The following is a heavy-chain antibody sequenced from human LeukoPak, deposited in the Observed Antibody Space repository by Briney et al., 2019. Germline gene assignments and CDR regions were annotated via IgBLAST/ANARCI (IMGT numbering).Heavy chain of an antibody. J-gene: IGHJ3*02. V-gene: IGHV4-59*01. CDR1: GGSISSYY. D-gene: IGHD6-19*01. Sequence: SETLSLTCTVSGGSISSYYWSWIRQPPGKGLEWIGYIYYSGSTNYNPSLKSRVTISVDTSKNQFSLKLSSVTAADTAVYYCARRRSVAVDAFDIWGQGTMVTVSS. CDR2: IYYSGST. CDR3: ARRRSVAVDAFDI.